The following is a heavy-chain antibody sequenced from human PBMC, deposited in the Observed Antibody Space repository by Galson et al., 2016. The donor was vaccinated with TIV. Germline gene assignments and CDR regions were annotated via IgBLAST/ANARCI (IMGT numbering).Heavy chain of an antibody. D-gene: IGHD1-26*01. CDR1: GYTFTSNG. J-gene: IGHJ4*02. CDR3: ARSNGGSYRAPSFDY. V-gene: IGHV1-18*01. CDR2: ISAYNGDT. Sequence: SVKVSCKASGYTFTSNGISWVRQAPGQGLEWMGWISAYNGDTNHAQKSQGRVTMTTGTSTSTAYMELRSLRSDDTAVYYCARSNGGSYRAPSFDYWGQGTLVTVSS.